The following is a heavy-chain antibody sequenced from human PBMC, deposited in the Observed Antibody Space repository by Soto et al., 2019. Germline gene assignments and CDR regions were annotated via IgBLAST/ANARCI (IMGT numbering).Heavy chain of an antibody. D-gene: IGHD6-13*01. V-gene: IGHV3-23*01. CDR1: VFTFSIYA. CDR2: ISGSGGST. Sequence: PGGSLRISCAASVFTFSIYAMGWVGQAPGKGLDWVSAISGSGGSTYYADPVKGRFTISRDNSKNTLYLHMNSLRAEDTAVYYCAKASSIAEAGNWFDPWGQGTMVTVSS. CDR3: AKASSIAEAGNWFDP. J-gene: IGHJ5*02.